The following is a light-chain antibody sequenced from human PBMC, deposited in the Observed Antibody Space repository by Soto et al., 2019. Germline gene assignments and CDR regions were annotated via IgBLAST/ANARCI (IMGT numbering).Light chain of an antibody. CDR1: QSVSSDY. J-gene: IGKJ5*01. CDR2: GAS. V-gene: IGKV3-20*01. CDR3: QHYHGWPIT. Sequence: EIVLTQSPGTLSLSPGERATLSCRASQSVSSDYLAWYQQKPGQAPRLLIYGASSRDTGIPDRFSGSGSGTDFTLTISSLEPEDFAVYYCQHYHGWPITFGQGTRLEIK.